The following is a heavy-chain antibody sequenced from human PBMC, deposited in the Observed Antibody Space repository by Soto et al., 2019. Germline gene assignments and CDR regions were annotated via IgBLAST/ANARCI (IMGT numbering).Heavy chain of an antibody. Sequence: GGSLRLSCAASGFTFSSYSMNWVRQAPGKGLEWVSSISSSSSYIYYADSVKGRFTISSDNAKNSLYLQMNSLRAEDTAVYYCAREYDFFSYYYGMDVWGQGTTVTVSS. CDR3: AREYDFFSYYYGMDV. CDR2: ISSSSSYI. CDR1: GFTFSSYS. D-gene: IGHD3-3*01. J-gene: IGHJ6*02. V-gene: IGHV3-21*01.